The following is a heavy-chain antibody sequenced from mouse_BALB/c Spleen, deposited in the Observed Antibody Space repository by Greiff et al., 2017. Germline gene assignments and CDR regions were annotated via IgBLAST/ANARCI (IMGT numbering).Heavy chain of an antibody. CDR2: ISSGGST. Sequence: EVQVVESGGGLVKPGGSLKLSCAASGFTFSSYAMSWVRQTPEKRLEWVASISSGGSTYYPDSVKGRFTISRDNARNILYLQMSSLRSEDTAMYYCASEGYTVVETEAYWGQGTLVTVSA. CDR1: GFTFSSYA. CDR3: ASEGYTVVETEAY. V-gene: IGHV5-6-5*01. D-gene: IGHD1-1*01. J-gene: IGHJ3*01.